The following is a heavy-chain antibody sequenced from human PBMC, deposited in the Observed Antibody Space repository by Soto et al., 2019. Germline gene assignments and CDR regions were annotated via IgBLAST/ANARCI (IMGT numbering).Heavy chain of an antibody. CDR1: GYTFTSYD. Sequence: QVQLVQSGAEVKKPGASVKVSCKASGYTFTSYDINWVRQATXQGLXYLGWMNPNSGNTAYVQKFQGRVTMTWDTXXXXXXXXXXXXXXXXXXXXXXXXXIKYGAXXXWFDPWGQGTLVTVSS. D-gene: IGHD4-17*01. CDR3: XXXIKYGAXXXWFDP. V-gene: IGHV1-8*01. CDR2: MNPNSGNT. J-gene: IGHJ5*02.